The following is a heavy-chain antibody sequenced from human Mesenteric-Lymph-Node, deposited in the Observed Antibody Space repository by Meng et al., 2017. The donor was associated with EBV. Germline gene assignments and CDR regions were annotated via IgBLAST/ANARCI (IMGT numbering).Heavy chain of an antibody. CDR1: GFSLSTNGVG. D-gene: IGHD3-3*01. V-gene: IGHV2-5*02. CDR3: AHKVDSGWFDP. J-gene: IGHJ5*02. Sequence: QITLKESGPTLVKPTQTLTLTCTFSGFSLSTNGVGVGWIRQPPGKALEWLALIYWDDDKRYSPSLKNRLTITKATSINQLVLTMTNMDPADTATYYCAHKVDSGWFDPWGQGTMGTVS. CDR2: IYWDDDK.